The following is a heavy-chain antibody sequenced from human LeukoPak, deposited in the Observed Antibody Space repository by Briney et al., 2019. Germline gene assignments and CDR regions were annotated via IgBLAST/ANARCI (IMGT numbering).Heavy chain of an antibody. CDR2: TWYDGSNE. J-gene: IGHJ4*02. V-gene: IGHV3-33*01. Sequence: PGGSLRLSCAASGFTFSSHGMHWVRQPPGKGLEWVAVTWYDGSNEYYADSVKGRFTISRDNSKNTVSLQMNSLRTDDTAVYYCARDIAARRLDYWGQGTLVTVSS. D-gene: IGHD6-6*01. CDR3: ARDIAARRLDY. CDR1: GFTFSSHG.